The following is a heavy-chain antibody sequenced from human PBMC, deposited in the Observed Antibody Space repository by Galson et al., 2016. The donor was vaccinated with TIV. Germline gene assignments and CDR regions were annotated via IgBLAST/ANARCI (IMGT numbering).Heavy chain of an antibody. CDR3: VNIQKTNTYYS. J-gene: IGHJ4*02. V-gene: IGHV1-69*06. D-gene: IGHD2-21*01. Sequence: SVKVSCKASGGTLTSYAINWVRQAPGQGLEWMGGIIPLSHTPNYAQKYHDRITIVADKSTGTVYMELRRRTSEDTAVYYCVNIQKTNTYYSWGRGTLVTVSS. CDR1: GGTLTSYA. CDR2: IIPLSHTP.